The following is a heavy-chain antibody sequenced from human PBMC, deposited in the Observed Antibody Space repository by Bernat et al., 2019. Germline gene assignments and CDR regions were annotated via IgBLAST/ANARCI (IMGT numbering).Heavy chain of an antibody. D-gene: IGHD4-17*01. Sequence: QLQLQESGPGLVKPSETLSLTCTVSGGSISSSSYYWGWIRQPPGKGLEWSGSIYYSGSTYSNPYLKSRVTISVHTSMTQFSMKLSSVTAADTAVYYCARHIQFVYYGDYRDMGAFDIRGQGTMVTVSS. CDR2: IYYSGST. CDR1: GGSISSSSYY. J-gene: IGHJ3*02. CDR3: ARHIQFVYYGDYRDMGAFDI. V-gene: IGHV4-39*01.